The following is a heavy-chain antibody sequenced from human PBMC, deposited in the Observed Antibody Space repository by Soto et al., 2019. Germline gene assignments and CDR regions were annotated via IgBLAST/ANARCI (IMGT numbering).Heavy chain of an antibody. D-gene: IGHD6-13*01. CDR2: IYYSGST. V-gene: IGHV4-59*08. J-gene: IGHJ4*02. CDR1: GGSIRSYY. CDR3: ARVVSSSWSYYFDY. Sequence: QVQLQESGPGLVKPSETLSLTCTVSGGSIRSYYWSWIRHPPGKGLEWIGYIYYSGSTNYNPSLKSRVTISVDTSKNQFSLKLSSVTAADTAVYYCARVVSSSWSYYFDYWGQGTLVTVSS.